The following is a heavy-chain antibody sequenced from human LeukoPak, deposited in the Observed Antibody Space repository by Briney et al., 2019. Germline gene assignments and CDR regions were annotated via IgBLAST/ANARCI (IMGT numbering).Heavy chain of an antibody. J-gene: IGHJ6*03. CDR1: GGSFSGYY. Sequence: SETLSLTCAVYGGSFSGYYWSWIRQPPGKGLEWIGEINHSGTTNYNPSLKSRVTISVDTSKNQFSLKLSSVTAADTAVYYCARSPSNYDYVWGSSYYMDVWGKGTTVTISS. CDR3: ARSPSNYDYVWGSSYYMDV. V-gene: IGHV4-34*01. D-gene: IGHD3-16*01. CDR2: INHSGTT.